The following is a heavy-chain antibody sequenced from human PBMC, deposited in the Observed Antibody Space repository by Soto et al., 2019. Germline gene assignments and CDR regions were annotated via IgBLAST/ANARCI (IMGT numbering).Heavy chain of an antibody. V-gene: IGHV1-69*01. Sequence: QVQLVQSGAEVKKPGSSVKVSCKASGGTFSSYAISWVRQAPGQGLEWMGGIIPIFGTANYAQKFQGRVTITADESTSTAYMELSSLGSEDTAVYYCARRSCSSTSCYTRGDYYYGMDVWGQGTTVTVSS. CDR2: IIPIFGTA. CDR1: GGTFSSYA. J-gene: IGHJ6*02. D-gene: IGHD2-2*02. CDR3: ARRSCSSTSCYTRGDYYYGMDV.